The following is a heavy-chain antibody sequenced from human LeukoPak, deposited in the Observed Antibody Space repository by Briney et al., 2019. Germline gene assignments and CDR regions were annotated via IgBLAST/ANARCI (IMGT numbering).Heavy chain of an antibody. CDR3: ARQGGSSSQYYFYYMDV. CDR2: IYHSGST. CDR1: GYSISSGYY. J-gene: IGHJ6*03. V-gene: IGHV4-38-2*01. D-gene: IGHD6-13*01. Sequence: SETLPLTCAVSGYSISSGYYWGWFRQPPGKGLEWIACIYHSGSTYYNPSLKSRVTMSVDTSKNQFSLRLTSLTAADTAVYYCARQGGSSSQYYFYYMDVWGKGTTVTVSS.